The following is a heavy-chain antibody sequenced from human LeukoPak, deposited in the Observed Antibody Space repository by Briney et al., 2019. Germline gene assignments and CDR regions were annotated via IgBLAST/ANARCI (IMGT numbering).Heavy chain of an antibody. CDR1: GFTFGSYG. Sequence: GGSLRLSCAASGFTFGSYGMHWVRQAPGKGLEWVAVISYDGSNKYYADSVKGRFTISRDNSKNTLYLQMNSLRAEDTAVYYCAKDPRHIVVVTAIQGFDYWGQGTLVTVSS. CDR3: AKDPRHIVVVTAIQGFDY. CDR2: ISYDGSNK. V-gene: IGHV3-30*18. D-gene: IGHD2-21*02. J-gene: IGHJ4*02.